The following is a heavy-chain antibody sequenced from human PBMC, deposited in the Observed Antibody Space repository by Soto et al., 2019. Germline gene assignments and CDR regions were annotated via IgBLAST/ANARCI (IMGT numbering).Heavy chain of an antibody. J-gene: IGHJ4*02. V-gene: IGHV2-5*02. CDR1: GFSLNTFGVG. D-gene: IGHD4-17*01. CDR3: SHTTTVTTRDY. CDR2: IYWDDDE. Sequence: QITLKESGPALVKPTQPLTLTCTFSGFSLNTFGVGVAWIRQPPGKALECLAIIYWDDDERYSPSLRSRLTITKDTSKNQVVLTMTNLDPVDTATYFCSHTTTVTTRDYWGQGTLVTVSS.